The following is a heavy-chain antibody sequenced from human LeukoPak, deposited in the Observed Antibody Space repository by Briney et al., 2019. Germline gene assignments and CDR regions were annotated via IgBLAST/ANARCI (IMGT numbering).Heavy chain of an antibody. CDR1: GYTFTSYY. D-gene: IGHD3-10*01. V-gene: IGHV1-46*01. CDR3: ARAAYYGSGSYYNVPRY. Sequence: VASVKVSCKASGYTFTSYYMHWVRQAPGQGLEWMGIINPSGGSTSYAQKFQGRVTMTRDTSTSTVYMELSSLRSEDTAVYYCARAAYYGSGSYYNVPRYWGQGTLVTVSS. CDR2: INPSGGST. J-gene: IGHJ4*02.